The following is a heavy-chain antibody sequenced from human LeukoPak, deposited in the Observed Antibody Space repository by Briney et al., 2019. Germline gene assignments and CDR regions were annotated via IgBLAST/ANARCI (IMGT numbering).Heavy chain of an antibody. Sequence: SETLSLTCTVSGGSISSSSYYWGWIRQPPGKGLEWIGSIYYSGSTYYNPSLKSRVTISVDTSKNQFSLKLSSVTAADTAVYYCARLTESGYYFDYWGQGTLVTVSS. CDR2: IYYSGST. J-gene: IGHJ4*02. V-gene: IGHV4-39*01. D-gene: IGHD3-3*01. CDR3: ARLTESGYYFDY. CDR1: GGSISSSSYY.